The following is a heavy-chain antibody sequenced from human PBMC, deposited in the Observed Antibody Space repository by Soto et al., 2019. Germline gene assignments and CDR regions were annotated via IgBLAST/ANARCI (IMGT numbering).Heavy chain of an antibody. V-gene: IGHV5-10-1*01. J-gene: IGHJ2*01. Sequence: EVQLVQSGAEVKKPGESLRISCKGSGYSFTSYWISWVRQMPGNGLEWMGRIDPSDSYTNNSPSFQGHVTISTDKSISTAYLQWRSLKASDTAIYYCARQALGRINWYFDLWGRCTLVTVSS. CDR3: ARQALGRINWYFDL. CDR2: IDPSDSYT. CDR1: GYSFTSYW. D-gene: IGHD7-27*01.